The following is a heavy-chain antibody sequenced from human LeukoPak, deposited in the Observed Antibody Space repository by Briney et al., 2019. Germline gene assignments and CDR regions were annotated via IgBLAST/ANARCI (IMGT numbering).Heavy chain of an antibody. CDR1: GYTFTSYG. CDR3: ARGGRSPPAYYYYGMDV. Sequence: ASVKVSCKASGYTFTSYGISWVRQAPGQGLEWMGWISAYNGNTNYAQKLQGRVTMTTDTSTSTAYMELRSLRSDDTAVYYCARGGRSPPAYYYYGMDVWGQGTTVTVSS. D-gene: IGHD1-26*01. J-gene: IGHJ6*02. V-gene: IGHV1-18*01. CDR2: ISAYNGNT.